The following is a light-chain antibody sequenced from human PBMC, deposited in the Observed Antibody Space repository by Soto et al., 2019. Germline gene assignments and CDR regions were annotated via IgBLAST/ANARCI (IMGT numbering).Light chain of an antibody. CDR3: QTRSNWPLT. J-gene: IGKJ4*01. CDR2: DTS. V-gene: IGKV3-11*01. Sequence: EIVLTQSPATLSLSPGERATLSCRASQSVGRNLAWYQQKAGQAPRLLMYDTSNRATGIPTRFSGSGSGTDFPLTISTLEPEDFGVYYCQTRSNWPLTFGGGTKVEIK. CDR1: QSVGRN.